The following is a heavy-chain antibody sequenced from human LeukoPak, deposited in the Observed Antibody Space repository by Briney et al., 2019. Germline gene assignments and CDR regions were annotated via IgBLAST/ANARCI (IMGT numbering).Heavy chain of an antibody. D-gene: IGHD2-8*01. CDR3: ARLRYCTNGVCP. V-gene: IGHV4-34*01. J-gene: IGHJ5*02. CDR1: GGSFSGYY. CDR2: INHSGST. Sequence: SETLSLTCAVYGGSFSGYYWSWIRQPPGKGLEWIGEINHSGSTNYNPSLKSRVTISVDASKNQFSLKLSSVTAADTAVNYCARLRYCTNGVCPWGQGTLVTVSS.